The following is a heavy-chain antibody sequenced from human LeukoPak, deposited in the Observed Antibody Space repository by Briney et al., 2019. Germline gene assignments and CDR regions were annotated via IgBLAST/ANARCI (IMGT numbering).Heavy chain of an antibody. CDR3: AKDGCTATRCYSNY. J-gene: IGHJ4*02. CDR2: ISGGGDTT. Sequence: PGGSLRLSCAASGFTFSDYAMNWARQAPGKGLEWVSAISGGGDTTNYTDSVKGRFTISRDNSKNTLYLQMNRLRAEDTAVYYCAKDGCTATRCYSNYWVQGTLVTVSS. V-gene: IGHV3-23*01. CDR1: GFTFSDYA. D-gene: IGHD2-2*01.